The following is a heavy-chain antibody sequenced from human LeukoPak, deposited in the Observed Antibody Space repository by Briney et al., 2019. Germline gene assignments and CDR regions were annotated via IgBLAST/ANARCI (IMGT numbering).Heavy chain of an antibody. CDR3: FVLWFGERYPAGWDAFDI. CDR1: GFTFSSYA. CDR2: ISYDGSNK. D-gene: IGHD3-10*01. J-gene: IGHJ3*02. Sequence: PGGSLRLSCAASGFTFSSYAMHWVRQAPGKGLEWVAVISYDGSNKYYADSVKGRFTISRDNSKNTLYLQMNSLRAEDTAVYYCFVLWFGERYPAGWDAFDIWGQGTMVTVSS. V-gene: IGHV3-30*04.